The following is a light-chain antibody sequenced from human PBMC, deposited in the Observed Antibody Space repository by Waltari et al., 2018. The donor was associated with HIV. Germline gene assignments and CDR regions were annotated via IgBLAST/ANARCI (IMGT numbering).Light chain of an antibody. CDR3: QQYGGSRWT. V-gene: IGKV3-20*01. J-gene: IGKJ1*01. Sequence: EIILTQSPGPLSLSPGERATLSCRASQSVSSSHLAWYQQKPGQAPRLLIYGASSRATGIPDRFSGSGSGTDFILTISGLEPEDFAVYYCQQYGGSRWTFGQGTKVEIK. CDR1: QSVSSSH. CDR2: GAS.